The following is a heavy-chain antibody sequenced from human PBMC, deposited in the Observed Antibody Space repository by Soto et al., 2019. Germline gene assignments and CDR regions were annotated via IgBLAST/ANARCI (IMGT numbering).Heavy chain of an antibody. CDR1: GFTFSSYG. D-gene: IGHD5-12*01. J-gene: IGHJ4*02. CDR2: ISYDGSNK. V-gene: IGHV3-30*18. CDR3: AKDWDGYNHFDY. Sequence: PGGSLRLSCAASGFTFSSYGMHWVRQAPGKGLEWVAVISYDGSNKYYADSVKGRFTISRDNSKNTLYLQMNSLRAEDTAVYYCAKDWDGYNHFDYWGQGTLVTVSS.